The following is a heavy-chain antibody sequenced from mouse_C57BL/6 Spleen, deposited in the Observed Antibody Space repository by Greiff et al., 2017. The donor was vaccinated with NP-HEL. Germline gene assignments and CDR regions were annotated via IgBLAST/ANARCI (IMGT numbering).Heavy chain of an antibody. D-gene: IGHD1-1*01. CDR3: ARDYYGSSYGYFDY. J-gene: IGHJ2*01. CDR2: INPYNGDT. CDR1: GYSFTGYF. Sequence: VQLQQSGPELVKPGDSVKISCKASGYSFTGYFMNWVMQSHGKSLEWIGRINPYNGDTFYNQKFKGKATLTVDKSSSTAHMELRSLTSEDSAVYYCARDYYGSSYGYFDYWGQGTTLTVSS. V-gene: IGHV1-20*01.